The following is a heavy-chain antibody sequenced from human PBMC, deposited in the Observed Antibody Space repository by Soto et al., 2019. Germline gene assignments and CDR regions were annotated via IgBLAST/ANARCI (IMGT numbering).Heavy chain of an antibody. J-gene: IGHJ5*02. D-gene: IGHD1-26*01. CDR2: MNPNSGNT. Sequence: ASVKVSCKASGYTFTSYDINWVRQATGQGLEWMGWMNPNSGNTGYAQKFQGRVTMTRNTSISTAYMELSSLRSEDTAVYYCAREVKRELPYSVPASREYNWFDPWGQGTLVTVSS. V-gene: IGHV1-8*01. CDR3: AREVKRELPYSVPASREYNWFDP. CDR1: GYTFTSYD.